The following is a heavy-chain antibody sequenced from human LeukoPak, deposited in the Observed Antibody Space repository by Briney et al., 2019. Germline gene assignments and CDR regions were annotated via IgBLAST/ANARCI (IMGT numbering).Heavy chain of an antibody. CDR3: ARGSVMNYYGSGSSVKVDYYYGMDV. CDR1: GYTFTSYD. J-gene: IGHJ6*02. Sequence: ASVKVSCKASGYTFTSYDINWVRQATGQGLEWMGWMNPNSGNTGYAQKFQGRVTMTRNTSISTAYMELSSLRSGDTAVYYCARGSVMNYYGSGSSVKVDYYYGMDVWGQGTTVTVSS. D-gene: IGHD3-10*01. CDR2: MNPNSGNT. V-gene: IGHV1-8*01.